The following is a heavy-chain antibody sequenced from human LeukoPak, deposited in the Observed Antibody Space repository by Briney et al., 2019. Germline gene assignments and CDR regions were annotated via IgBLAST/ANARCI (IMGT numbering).Heavy chain of an antibody. D-gene: IGHD6-19*01. V-gene: IGHV4-59*01. CDR3: ARGRTIKYSSGWYPTY. J-gene: IGHJ4*02. CDR2: IYYSGST. Sequence: SETLSLTCTVSGGSISSDYWSWIRQPPGKGLEWIGYIYYSGSTNYNPSLKSRVTISVDTSKNQFSLKLSSVTAADTAVYYCARGRTIKYSSGWYPTYWGQGTLVTVSS. CDR1: GGSISSDY.